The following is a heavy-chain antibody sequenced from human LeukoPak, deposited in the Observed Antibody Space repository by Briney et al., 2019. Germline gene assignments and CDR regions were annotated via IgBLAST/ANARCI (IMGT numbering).Heavy chain of an antibody. CDR2: IHHSGRT. D-gene: IGHD3-10*01. J-gene: IGHJ4*02. Sequence: SETLSVTRAVSGYSICSGYYWGWIRQPPGKGLEWIGSIHHSGRTYYNPSLKSRVTISVDTSKNQISLKLSSVTAADTAVYYCAIDPVDRGVYYFDFWGQGTLVTVSS. V-gene: IGHV4-38-2*02. CDR1: GYSICSGYY. CDR3: AIDPVDRGVYYFDF.